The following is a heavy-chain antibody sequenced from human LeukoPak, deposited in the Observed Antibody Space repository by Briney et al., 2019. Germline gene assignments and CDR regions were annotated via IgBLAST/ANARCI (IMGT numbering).Heavy chain of an antibody. CDR3: ARLPSRFSYGPAKTYYYYYYMDV. D-gene: IGHD5-18*01. V-gene: IGHV4-39*07. Sequence: SETLSLTCTVSGGSISSSSYYWSWIRQPPGKGLEWIGEINHSGSTNYNPSLKSRVTISVDTSKNQFSLKLSSVTAADTAVYYCARLPSRFSYGPAKTYYYYYYMDVWGKGTTVTISS. CDR2: INHSGST. CDR1: GGSISSSSYY. J-gene: IGHJ6*03.